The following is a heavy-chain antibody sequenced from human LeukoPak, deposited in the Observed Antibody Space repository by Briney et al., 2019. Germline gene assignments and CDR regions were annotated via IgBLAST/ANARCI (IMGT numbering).Heavy chain of an antibody. Sequence: SETLPLTCTVSGGSISSYYWSWIRQPPGKGLEWIGYIFHSGSTNYNPSLKSRVTMSVDTSKNQFSLKLSSVTAADTAVYYCAREASSGWHIDYWGQGTLVTVSS. D-gene: IGHD6-19*01. J-gene: IGHJ4*02. V-gene: IGHV4-59*01. CDR2: IFHSGST. CDR3: AREASSGWHIDY. CDR1: GGSISSYY.